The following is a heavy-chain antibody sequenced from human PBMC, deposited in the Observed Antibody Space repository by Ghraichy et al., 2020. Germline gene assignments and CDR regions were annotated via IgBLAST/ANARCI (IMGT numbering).Heavy chain of an antibody. CDR2: HVISCNWQ. CDR1: GFSFNTYS. CDR3: ARDSFPFTWGIKAMDV. V-gene: IGHV3-21*01. D-gene: IGHD3-16*01. J-gene: IGHJ6*02. Sequence: GGSLRLSCVASGFSFNTYSLNWVRQAPGKGLEWVSSHVISCNWQYYADSVNGRFTISRDDATKTFYLQMNSLRAEDTAVYYCARDSFPFTWGIKAMDVWGQGTTVIVSS.